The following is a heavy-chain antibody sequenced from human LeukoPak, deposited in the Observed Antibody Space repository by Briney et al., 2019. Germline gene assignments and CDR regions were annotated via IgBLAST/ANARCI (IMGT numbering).Heavy chain of an antibody. CDR2: ISNSGSSI. Sequence: GGSLRLSCSASRFTFSSYSMIWVRQAPGKGLEWVSYISNSGSSIYYADSVKGRFTISRDNAKNSLYLQMNSLRADDTAVYFCARDVPGGYFDYWGQGALVTVSS. D-gene: IGHD2-8*02. V-gene: IGHV3-48*01. CDR3: ARDVPGGYFDY. CDR1: RFTFSSYS. J-gene: IGHJ4*02.